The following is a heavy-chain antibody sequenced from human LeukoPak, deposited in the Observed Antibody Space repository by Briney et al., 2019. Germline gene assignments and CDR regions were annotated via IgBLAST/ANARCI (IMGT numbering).Heavy chain of an antibody. CDR3: ARDTQGGSSWYSDL. J-gene: IGHJ2*01. CDR2: IHHSGST. CDR1: GGSISNSNW. D-gene: IGHD3-16*01. V-gene: IGHV4-4*02. Sequence: SGTLSLTCAVSGGSISNSNWWNWVRQPPGKGLEWIGEIHHSGSTNYNPSLKSRVTISVDKSKNQFSLKLSSVTVADTAVYYCARDTQGGSSWYSDLWGRGTLVTVSS.